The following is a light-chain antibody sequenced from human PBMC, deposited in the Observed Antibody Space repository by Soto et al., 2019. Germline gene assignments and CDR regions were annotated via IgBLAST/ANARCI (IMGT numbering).Light chain of an antibody. V-gene: IGKV3-15*01. CDR3: QQYKNWPL. Sequence: EIVIRDCASARGFXXXEXXILXCRASQSVSSNLAWYQQKPGQAPRLLIYGASTRATGIPARFSGSGSGTDFTLTISRLEPEDFAVYYCQQYKNWPLFGQGTRLE. CDR1: QSVSSN. CDR2: GAS. J-gene: IGKJ5*01.